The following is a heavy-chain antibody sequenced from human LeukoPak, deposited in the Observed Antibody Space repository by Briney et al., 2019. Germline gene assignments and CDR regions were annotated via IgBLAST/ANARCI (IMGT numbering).Heavy chain of an antibody. Sequence: GGSLRLSCAAPGFTYSTSWMCWVRQAPGKGLELVANINQDGSGKYFDGSVSGRFTISRDNAKNSMYLQMNRLRGEYSAVYCCARNAPFDYWGQGTLVTVSS. V-gene: IGHV3-7*01. J-gene: IGHJ4*02. CDR3: ARNAPFDY. CDR2: INQDGSGK. CDR1: GFTYSTSW.